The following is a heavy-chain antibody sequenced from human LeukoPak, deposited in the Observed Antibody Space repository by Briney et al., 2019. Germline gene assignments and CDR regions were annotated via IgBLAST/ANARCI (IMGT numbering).Heavy chain of an antibody. D-gene: IGHD3-16*01. CDR1: GFTFRTFG. J-gene: IGHJ3*01. CDR3: AKRADYYDSSRALYDAFDL. CDR2: IRYDGSDK. V-gene: IGHV3-30*02. Sequence: GGSLRLPCAASGFTFRTFGMHWVPQAPGKGLEGVTFIRYDGSDKYYADPVKGRFTISRDNSKNTLFLQMNSLRVEDTAVYYCAKRADYYDSSRALYDAFDLWGQGTMVTVSS.